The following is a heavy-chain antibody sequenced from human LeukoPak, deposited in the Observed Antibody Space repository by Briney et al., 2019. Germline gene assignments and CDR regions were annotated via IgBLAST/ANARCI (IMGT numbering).Heavy chain of an antibody. Sequence: ASVKVSCKASGYTFTSYGISWVRPAPGQGLEWMGWISAYNGNKNYAQKLQGRVTMTTDTSTSTAYMEPRSLRSDDTAVYYCAREAGSNYYYMDVWGKGTTVTVSS. CDR3: AREAGSNYYYMDV. CDR1: GYTFTSYG. V-gene: IGHV1-18*01. D-gene: IGHD3-10*01. J-gene: IGHJ6*03. CDR2: ISAYNGNK.